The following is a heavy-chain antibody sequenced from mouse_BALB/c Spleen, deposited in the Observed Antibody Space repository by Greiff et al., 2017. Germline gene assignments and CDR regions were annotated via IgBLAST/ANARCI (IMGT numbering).Heavy chain of an antibody. CDR3: NVKLKAMDY. CDR2: IDPENGDT. J-gene: IGHJ4*01. V-gene: IGHV14-4*02. D-gene: IGHD1-3*01. Sequence: EVQLQESGAELVRSGASVKLSCTASGFNIKDYYMHWVKQRPEQGLEWIGWIDPENGDTEYAPKFQGKATMTADTSSNTAYLQLSSLTSEDTAVYYCNVKLKAMDYWGQGTSVTVSS. CDR1: GFNIKDYY.